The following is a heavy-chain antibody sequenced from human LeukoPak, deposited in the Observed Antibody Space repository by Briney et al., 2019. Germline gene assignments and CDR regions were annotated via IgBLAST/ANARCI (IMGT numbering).Heavy chain of an antibody. D-gene: IGHD3-22*01. V-gene: IGHV4-61*02. CDR1: GGSISSASYY. CDR3: ARAYDSSGPFDY. CDR2: IYTSGST. J-gene: IGHJ4*02. Sequence: SETLSLTCTVSGGSISSASYYWSWIRQPAGKGLQWIGRIYTSGSTNYNPSLKSRVTISVDTSNNHLSLKLSSVTAADTAAYYCARAYDSSGPFDYWGQGTLVTVSS.